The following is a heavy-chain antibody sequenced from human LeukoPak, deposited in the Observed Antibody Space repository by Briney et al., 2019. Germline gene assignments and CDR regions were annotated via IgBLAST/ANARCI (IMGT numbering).Heavy chain of an antibody. CDR3: ARGGRVRYFDWFFDY. CDR1: GYSFTSYW. V-gene: IGHV5-51*01. J-gene: IGHJ4*02. CDR2: IYPGDSDT. D-gene: IGHD3-9*01. Sequence: GESLKISCKGSGYSFTSYWIGWVRQMRGKGLEWMGIIYPGDSDTRYSPSFQGQVTISADRSISTAYLQWSSLKASDTAMYYCARGGRVRYFDWFFDYWGQGTLVTVSS.